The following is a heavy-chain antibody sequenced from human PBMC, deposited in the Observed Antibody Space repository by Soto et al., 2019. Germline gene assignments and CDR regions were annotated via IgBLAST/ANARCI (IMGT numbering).Heavy chain of an antibody. CDR2: IWYDGGNK. J-gene: IGHJ4*02. Sequence: GGSLRLSCAASGFTFSSYGMHWVRQAPGKGLEWVAVIWYDGGNKYYADSVKGRFTISRDNSKNTLYLQMNSLRAEDTAVYYCARDLGLWFGEFLWGQGTLVTVSS. V-gene: IGHV3-33*01. CDR1: GFTFSSYG. D-gene: IGHD3-10*01. CDR3: ARDLGLWFGEFL.